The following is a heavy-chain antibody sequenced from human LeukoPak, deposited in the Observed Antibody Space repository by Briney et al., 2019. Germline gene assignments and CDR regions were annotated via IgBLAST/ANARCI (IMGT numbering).Heavy chain of an antibody. D-gene: IGHD3-16*01. CDR2: ASKSGST. Sequence: PSETLSLTCTVSGGSITIHFWTWIRQAAGKGLEWVGYASKSGSTNYNPSLQSRITISVDTSKNQFFLKLTSMTAADTAVYFCARDDYGVFDAFDVWGQGTVVTVSS. J-gene: IGHJ3*01. CDR1: GGSITIHF. CDR3: ARDDYGVFDAFDV. V-gene: IGHV4-4*08.